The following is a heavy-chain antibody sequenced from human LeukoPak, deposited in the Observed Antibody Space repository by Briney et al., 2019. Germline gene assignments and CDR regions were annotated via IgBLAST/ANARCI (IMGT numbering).Heavy chain of an antibody. J-gene: IGHJ4*02. V-gene: IGHV4-31*03. CDR2: IYYNGST. CDR3: ARANYDLLTGYYTPGYFDY. Sequence: MASETLSLTCTVSGGSISSGGYYWSWIRQHPGKGLEWIGYIYYNGSTYYNPSLKSRVTISVDTSKNQLSLKLSSVTAADTAVYYCARANYDLLTGYYTPGYFDYWGQGTLVTVSS. D-gene: IGHD3-9*01. CDR1: GGSISSGGYY.